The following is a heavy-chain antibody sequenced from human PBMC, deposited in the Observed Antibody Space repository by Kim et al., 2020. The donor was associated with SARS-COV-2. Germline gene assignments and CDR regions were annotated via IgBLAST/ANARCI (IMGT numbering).Heavy chain of an antibody. CDR2: INPSGGST. CDR1: GYTFTSYS. CDR3: ARDFNYYYDSSGSIAPYGMDV. V-gene: IGHV1-46*01. D-gene: IGHD3-22*01. J-gene: IGHJ6*02. Sequence: ASVKVSCKASGYTFTSYSMHWVRQAPGQGLEWMGIINPSGGSTSYAQKFQGRVTMTRDTSTSTVYMELSSLRSEDTAVYYCARDFNYYYDSSGSIAPYGMDVWGQGTTVTVSS.